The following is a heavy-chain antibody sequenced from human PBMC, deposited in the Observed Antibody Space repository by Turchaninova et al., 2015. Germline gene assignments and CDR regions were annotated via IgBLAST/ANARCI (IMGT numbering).Heavy chain of an antibody. Sequence: QVQLQQWGAGLLKPSETLSLTCAVQGGSFSGYFWSWTRQSQGKGLEWIGEINQSGRTNYNPSLKSRVIISVDTSKNQFSLKLSSVTAADTAVYYCARGVPGYWGQGILVTASS. CDR3: ARGVPGY. V-gene: IGHV4-34*01. J-gene: IGHJ4*02. CDR2: INQSGRT. CDR1: GGSFSGYF.